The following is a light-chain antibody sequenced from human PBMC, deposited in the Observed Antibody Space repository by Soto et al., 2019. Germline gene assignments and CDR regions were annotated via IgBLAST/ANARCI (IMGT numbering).Light chain of an antibody. CDR3: QQCGGSPPT. Sequence: EILLKQYPGTLSFCPGXRAILSCPSSQRQSVNSLAWYQQKRGQXPRLIXSGASNRATGSPDSFSGSGSGTSFTPTINRLEPEDFAVYCGQQCGGSPPTFGQGTKVDIK. J-gene: IGKJ1*01. V-gene: IGKV3-20*01. CDR2: GAS. CDR1: QRQSVNS.